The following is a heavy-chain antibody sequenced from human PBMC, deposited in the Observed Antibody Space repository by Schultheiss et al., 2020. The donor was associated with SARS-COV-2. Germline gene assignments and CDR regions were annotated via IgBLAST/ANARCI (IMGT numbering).Heavy chain of an antibody. V-gene: IGHV3-9*01. D-gene: IGHD2-2*01. CDR3: AKDMAPWCSSTSCLGLNWFDP. Sequence: GGSLRLSCAASGFTFDDYAMHWVRQAPGKGLEWVSGISWNSGSIGYADSVKGRFTISRDNAKNSLYLQMNSLRAEDTALYYCAKDMAPWCSSTSCLGLNWFDPWGQGTLVTVSS. CDR2: ISWNSGSI. CDR1: GFTFDDYA. J-gene: IGHJ5*02.